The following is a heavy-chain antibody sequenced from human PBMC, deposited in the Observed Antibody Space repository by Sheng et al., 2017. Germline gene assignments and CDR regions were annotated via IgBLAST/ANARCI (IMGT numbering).Heavy chain of an antibody. CDR2: INHSGST. CDR1: GGSFSGYY. CDR3: ARAAGKYCSSTSCYLDYFDY. J-gene: IGHJ4*02. D-gene: IGHD2-2*01. Sequence: QVQLQQWGAGLLKPSETLSLTCAVYGGSFSGYYWSWIRQPPGKGLEWIGEINHSGSTNYNPSLKSRVTISVDTSKNQFSLKLSSVTAADTAVYYCARAAGKYCSSTSCYLDYFDYVGQGTLVTVSS. V-gene: IGHV4-34*01.